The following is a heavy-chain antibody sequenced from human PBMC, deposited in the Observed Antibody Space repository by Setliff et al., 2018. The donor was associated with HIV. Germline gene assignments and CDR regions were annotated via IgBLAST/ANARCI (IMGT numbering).Heavy chain of an antibody. CDR1: GGSISSGSYY. V-gene: IGHV4-61*09. CDR3: ARVVAATHYYYYYMDV. CDR2: IYTSETT. D-gene: IGHD2-15*01. Sequence: LSLTCNVSGGSISSGSYYWSWIRQPAGKELEWIGHIYTSETTNYNHSLKSRVTISLDTSNNHFSLKLRSVTATDTAVYYCARVVAATHYYYYYMDVWGKGTTVTVSS. J-gene: IGHJ6*03.